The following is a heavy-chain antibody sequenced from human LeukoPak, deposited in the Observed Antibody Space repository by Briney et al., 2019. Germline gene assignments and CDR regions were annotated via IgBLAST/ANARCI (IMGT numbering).Heavy chain of an antibody. V-gene: IGHV3-9*03. D-gene: IGHD5-18*01. Sequence: GGSLRLSCAASGFTFDDYAMHWVRQAPGKGLEWVSGISWNSGSIGYADSVKGRFTISRDNAKNSLYLQMNSLRAEDMALYYCARGVQLWSYYFDYWGQGTLVTVSS. CDR2: ISWNSGSI. CDR1: GFTFDDYA. J-gene: IGHJ4*02. CDR3: ARGVQLWSYYFDY.